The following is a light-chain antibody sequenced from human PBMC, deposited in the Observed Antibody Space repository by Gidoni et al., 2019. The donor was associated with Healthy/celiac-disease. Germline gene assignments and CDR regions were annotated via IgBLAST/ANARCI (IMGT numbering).Light chain of an antibody. CDR1: QNISTY. J-gene: IGKJ4*01. CDR3: QQSYSTPFT. CDR2: AAS. Sequence: DIQMTQSPSSLSASVGDRVTITCRASQNISTYLNWYQQKPGKAPNLLIYAASTLQSGVPPRFSGSGSGTDFTLTISSLQPEDFATYYCQQSYSTPFTFGAGTKVEIK. V-gene: IGKV1-39*01.